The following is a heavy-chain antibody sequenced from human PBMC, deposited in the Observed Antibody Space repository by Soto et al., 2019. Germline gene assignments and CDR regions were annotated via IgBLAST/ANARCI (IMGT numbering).Heavy chain of an antibody. CDR2: ISYDGSNK. D-gene: IGHD6-6*01. V-gene: IGHV3-30-3*01. Sequence: VQLLESGGGLVQPGGSLRLSCAASGFTFSSYAMHWVRQAPGKGLEWVAVISYDGSNKYYADSVKGRFTISRDNSKNTLYLQMNSLRAEDTAVYYCARAVGTARPNFDYWGQGTLVTVSS. CDR3: ARAVGTARPNFDY. CDR1: GFTFSSYA. J-gene: IGHJ4*02.